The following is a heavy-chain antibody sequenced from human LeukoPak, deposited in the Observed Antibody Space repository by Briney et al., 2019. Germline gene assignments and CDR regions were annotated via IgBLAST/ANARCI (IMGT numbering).Heavy chain of an antibody. Sequence: ASVKVSCKASGYTFTNYYIRWVRQAPGQGLEWMGIINPSIGTTSYAQKFQGRVTMTRDTSTSTVYMELSSLRSEDTAVYYCAKIVGASNGYFDYWGQGTLVTVSS. CDR3: AKIVGASNGYFDY. CDR1: GYTFTNYY. J-gene: IGHJ4*02. D-gene: IGHD1-26*01. CDR2: INPSIGTT. V-gene: IGHV1-46*01.